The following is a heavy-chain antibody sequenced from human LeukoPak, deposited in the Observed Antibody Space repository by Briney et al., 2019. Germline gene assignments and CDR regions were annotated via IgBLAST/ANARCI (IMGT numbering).Heavy chain of an antibody. J-gene: IGHJ4*02. D-gene: IGHD3-10*01. V-gene: IGHV3-23*01. CDR2: ISGSGGST. Sequence: GGSLRLSCAASGFTFSSYGMSWVRQAPGKGLEWVSAISGSGGSTYYADSVKGRFTISRDNSKNTLYLQMNSLRAEDTAVYYCAKDRTPAMVRGVSDYWGQGTLVTVSS. CDR3: AKDRTPAMVRGVSDY. CDR1: GFTFSSYG.